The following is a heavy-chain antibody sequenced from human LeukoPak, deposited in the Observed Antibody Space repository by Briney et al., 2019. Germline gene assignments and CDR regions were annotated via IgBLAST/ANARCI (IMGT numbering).Heavy chain of an antibody. CDR2: IYTSGST. CDR3: ARELAGYGKLDY. V-gene: IGHV4-61*02. CDR1: GFSISSGSYF. D-gene: IGHD5-12*01. J-gene: IGHJ4*02. Sequence: SQTLSLTGTVSGFSISSGSYFWSWIRQPAGKGLEWIGRIYTSGSTNYNPSLKSRVSISPDTSKNQFSLKLSSVTAADTAVYYCARELAGYGKLDYWGQGILVTVSS.